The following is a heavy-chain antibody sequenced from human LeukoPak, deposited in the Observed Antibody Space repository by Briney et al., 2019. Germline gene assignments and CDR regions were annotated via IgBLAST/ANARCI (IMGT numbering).Heavy chain of an antibody. J-gene: IGHJ4*02. D-gene: IGHD2-15*01. CDR2: MNPNSGNT. CDR1: GYTFTSYD. V-gene: IGHV1-8*01. Sequence: ASVKVSCKASGYTFTSYDINWVRQATGQGLEWMGWMNPNSGNTGYAQKFQGRVTITADESTSTAYMELSSLRSEDTAVYYCAREEGYCSGGSCYSLTSAFDYWGQGTLVTVSS. CDR3: AREEGYCSGGSCYSLTSAFDY.